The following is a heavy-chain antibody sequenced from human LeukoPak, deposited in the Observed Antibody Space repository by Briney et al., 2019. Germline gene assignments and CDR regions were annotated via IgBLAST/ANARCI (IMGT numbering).Heavy chain of an antibody. J-gene: IGHJ4*02. CDR1: GFRFSDYS. Sequence: GGSLRLSCAASGFRFSDYSMNWVRQAPGKGLEWISYVGIDSGNTNYADSVKGRFTISGDKAKNSLYLQMNSLRVEDTAVYYCAKDVYGDYGGLDYWGQGTLVTVSS. CDR2: VGIDSGNT. CDR3: AKDVYGDYGGLDY. D-gene: IGHD4-17*01. V-gene: IGHV3-48*01.